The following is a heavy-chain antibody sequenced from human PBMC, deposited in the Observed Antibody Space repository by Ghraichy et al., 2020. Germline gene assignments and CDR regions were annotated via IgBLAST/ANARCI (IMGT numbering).Heavy chain of an antibody. Sequence: GGSLRLSCAASGFTFSSYWMSWVRQAPGKGLEWVANIKQDGSEKYYVDSVKGRFTISRDNAKNSLYLQMNSLRAEDTAVYYCARGAHYYDSSGLDAFDIWGQGTMVTVSS. D-gene: IGHD3-22*01. V-gene: IGHV3-7*03. CDR1: GFTFSSYW. J-gene: IGHJ3*02. CDR2: IKQDGSEK. CDR3: ARGAHYYDSSGLDAFDI.